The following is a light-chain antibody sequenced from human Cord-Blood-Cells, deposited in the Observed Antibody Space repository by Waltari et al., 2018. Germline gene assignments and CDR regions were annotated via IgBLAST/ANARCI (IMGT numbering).Light chain of an antibody. J-gene: IGLJ2*01. CDR3: QAWDSSTVV. CDR2: QDN. V-gene: IGLV3-1*01. Sequence: SYELTQPPSVSVSPGQTASITCSGDTLGDKYAGWYQQKPGQSPVLVIYQDNKRPSGIPELFSGSNSGNTATLTISGTQAMDEADYYCQAWDSSTVVFGGGTKLTVL. CDR1: TLGDKY.